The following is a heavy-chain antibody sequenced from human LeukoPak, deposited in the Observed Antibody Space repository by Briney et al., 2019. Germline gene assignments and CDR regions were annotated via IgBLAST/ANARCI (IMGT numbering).Heavy chain of an antibody. CDR3: ARPGGCSGGSCYSTDLDY. D-gene: IGHD2-15*01. V-gene: IGHV1-69*13. J-gene: IGHJ4*02. CDR2: IIPIFGTA. CDR1: GGTFSSYA. Sequence: SVKVSCKASGGTFSSYAISWVRQAPGQGLEWMGGIIPIFGTANYAQKFQGRVTITADESTSTAYMELSSLRSEDTAVYYCARPGGCSGGSCYSTDLDYWGQGSLVTVSS.